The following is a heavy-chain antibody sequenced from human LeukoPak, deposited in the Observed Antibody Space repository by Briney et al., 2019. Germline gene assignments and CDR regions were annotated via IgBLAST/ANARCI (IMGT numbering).Heavy chain of an antibody. CDR1: GFTFSGYS. CDR3: ARGSNIVGTTTYFDF. CDR2: ISSSSSTI. V-gene: IGHV3-48*02. J-gene: IGHJ4*02. Sequence: GGSLRLSCAASGFTFSGYSMNWVRQAPGKGLEWVSYISSSSSTIYYADSVKGRFSVSRDNAKNSRYLQMNSLRDEDTAVFYCARGSNIVGTTTYFDFWGQGTLVTVSS. D-gene: IGHD1-26*01.